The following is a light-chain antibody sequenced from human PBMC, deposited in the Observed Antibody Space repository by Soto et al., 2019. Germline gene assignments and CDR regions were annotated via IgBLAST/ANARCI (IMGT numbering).Light chain of an antibody. CDR2: DVS. CDR3: SSYTGSTTVV. CDR1: SSDVGNYNY. J-gene: IGLJ3*02. Sequence: QSALTQPASVSGSPGQSITISCTGTSSDVGNYNYVSWYQQHPGKAPKLMIYDVSNRPSGVSNRFSGSKSGNTASLTISGVQAEDEADYYCSSYTGSTTVVFGGGTQLTVL. V-gene: IGLV2-14*03.